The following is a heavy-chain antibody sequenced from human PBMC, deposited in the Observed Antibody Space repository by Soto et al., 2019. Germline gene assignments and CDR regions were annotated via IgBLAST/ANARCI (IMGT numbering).Heavy chain of an antibody. CDR2: IYYSGST. Sequence: SETLSLTCAVSGGAISSYYWSWIRKPPGKGLEWIGYIYYSGSTNYNPYLKSRVTISVDTSKNQSSLKLSSVTAADTAVYYGARDLGLVPAARSFYYYYGMDVWGQGTTVTVSS. CDR3: ARDLGLVPAARSFYYYYGMDV. CDR1: GGAISSYY. J-gene: IGHJ6*02. V-gene: IGHV4-59*01. D-gene: IGHD2-2*01.